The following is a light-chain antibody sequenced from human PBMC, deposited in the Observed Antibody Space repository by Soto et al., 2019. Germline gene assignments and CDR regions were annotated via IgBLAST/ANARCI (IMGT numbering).Light chain of an antibody. CDR1: QSFGTW. CDR3: QEYKTGPAYN. V-gene: IGKV1-5*03. Sequence: DIQMTQSPSTLSASVGDRVTITCRASQSFGTWLAWYQQKPGKAPDLLIYKTSTLERGVPSRFSGSGSGTEFPPIISSLQPDDVATYYCQEYKTGPAYNFGQGTRVEIK. CDR2: KTS. J-gene: IGKJ2*01.